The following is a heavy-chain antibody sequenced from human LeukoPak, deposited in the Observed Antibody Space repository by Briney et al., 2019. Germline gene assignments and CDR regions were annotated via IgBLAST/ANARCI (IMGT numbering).Heavy chain of an antibody. D-gene: IGHD3-16*01. CDR1: GFTFSSYA. CDR3: ATCKGGRSRENDY. Sequence: PGGSLRLSCAASGFTFSSYAMSWVRQAPGKGLEGVSAISGSGGSTYYADSVKGRFTISRDNSKNTLYLQMNSLRAEDTAVYYCATCKGGRSRENDYWGQGTLVTVSS. J-gene: IGHJ4*02. V-gene: IGHV3-23*01. CDR2: ISGSGGST.